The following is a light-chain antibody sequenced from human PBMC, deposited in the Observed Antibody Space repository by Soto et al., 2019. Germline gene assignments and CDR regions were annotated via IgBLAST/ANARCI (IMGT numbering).Light chain of an antibody. CDR1: QSVSSN. Sequence: EIVMTQSPATLSVSPGERATLSCWASQSVSSNLAWYQQKPGQAPRLLIYDVSTRATGIPTRFSGSGSGTEFTLTISSLQPDDFATYYCQQYNSYWTFGQGTKVDIK. V-gene: IGKV3D-15*01. CDR3: QQYNSYWT. J-gene: IGKJ1*01. CDR2: DVS.